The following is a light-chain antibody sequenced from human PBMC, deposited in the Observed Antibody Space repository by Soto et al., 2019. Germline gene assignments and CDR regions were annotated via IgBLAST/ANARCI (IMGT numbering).Light chain of an antibody. CDR3: ATWDDSLNGWV. Sequence: QSVLTQPPSASGTPGQRVTISCSGSSSNIGRNTVNWYQQLPGTAPKLLIFTNDQRPSELPDRFSGSKSGTSASLAISGLQSEDEADDYCATWDDSLNGWVFGGGTKLTVL. CDR1: SSNIGRNT. CDR2: TND. J-gene: IGLJ3*02. V-gene: IGLV1-44*01.